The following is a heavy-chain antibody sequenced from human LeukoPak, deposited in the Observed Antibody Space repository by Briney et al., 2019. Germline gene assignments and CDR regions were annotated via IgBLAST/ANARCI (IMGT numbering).Heavy chain of an antibody. CDR1: GYTFTSYY. Sequence: ASVKVSCKASGYTFTSYYMHWVRQAPGQGLEWMGIINPSGGSTSYAQKFQGRVTMTSDTSTSTVYMGLSSLRSEDTAVYYCARELNYYDSSGYSRNNWFDPWGQGTLVTVSS. J-gene: IGHJ5*02. CDR3: ARELNYYDSSGYSRNNWFDP. CDR2: INPSGGST. V-gene: IGHV1-46*01. D-gene: IGHD3-22*01.